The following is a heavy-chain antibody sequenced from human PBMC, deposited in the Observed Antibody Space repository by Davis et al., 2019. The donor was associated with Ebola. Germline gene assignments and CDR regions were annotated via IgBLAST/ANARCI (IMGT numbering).Heavy chain of an antibody. D-gene: IGHD2-15*01. CDR3: ARGYGVAAD. Sequence: AASVKVSCQASGYTFTSYDISWVRQATGQGLEWMGWMNPNSDNTGYPQKFQGRVTMTRNTSISTAYMELSSLRSEDTALYYCARGYGVAADWGQGTLVTVSS. V-gene: IGHV1-8*01. J-gene: IGHJ4*02. CDR2: MNPNSDNT. CDR1: GYTFTSYD.